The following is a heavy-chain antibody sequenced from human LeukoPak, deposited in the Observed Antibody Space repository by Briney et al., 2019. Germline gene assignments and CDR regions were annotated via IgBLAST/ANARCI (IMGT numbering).Heavy chain of an antibody. Sequence: SVKVSCKASGGTFSSYAISWVRQAPGQGLEWMGRIIPIFGTANYAQKFQGRVTITTDESASTAYMELSSLRSEDTAVYYCARDVAIPPPKNYYYMDVWGKGTTVTVSS. CDR3: ARDVAIPPPKNYYYMDV. CDR1: GGTFSSYA. V-gene: IGHV1-69*05. J-gene: IGHJ6*03. D-gene: IGHD2-21*01. CDR2: IIPIFGTA.